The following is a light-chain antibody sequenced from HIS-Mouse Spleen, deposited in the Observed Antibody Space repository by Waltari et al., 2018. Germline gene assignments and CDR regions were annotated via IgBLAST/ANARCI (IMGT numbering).Light chain of an antibody. CDR2: DVS. CDR1: RSDVGGYIY. J-gene: IGLJ1*01. Sequence: QSALTQPRSVSGSPGQSVTISCTGTRSDVGGYIYVSWYQQHPGKAPKLMIYDVSKRPSGVPDRFSGSKSGNTASLTISGLQAEDEADYYCCSYAGSYRVFGTGTKVTVL. V-gene: IGLV2-11*01. CDR3: CSYAGSYRV.